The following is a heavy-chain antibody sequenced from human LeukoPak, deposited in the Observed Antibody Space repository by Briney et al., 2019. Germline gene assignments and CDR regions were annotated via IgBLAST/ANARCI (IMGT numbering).Heavy chain of an antibody. J-gene: IGHJ4*02. V-gene: IGHV3-23*01. CDR2: ISGSGGST. Sequence: GGSLRLSCAASGFTFSSYWMSWVRQAPGKGLEWVSAISGSGGSTYYADSVKGRFTISRDNSKNTLYLQMNSLRADDTAVYSCARGPLELLYFDYWGQGTLVTVSS. D-gene: IGHD1-7*01. CDR1: GFTFSSYW. CDR3: ARGPLELLYFDY.